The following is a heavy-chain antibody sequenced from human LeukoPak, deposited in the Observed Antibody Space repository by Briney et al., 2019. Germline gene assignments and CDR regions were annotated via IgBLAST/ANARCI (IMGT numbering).Heavy chain of an antibody. J-gene: IGHJ4*02. V-gene: IGHV4-59*08. CDR3: ARHDTGFCSGGSCPYYFDS. CDR1: GGSIRSYY. CDR2: IYYSGSA. Sequence: SETLSLACIVSGGSIRSYYWSWIRQPPGKGLEWIGYIYYSGSARYNPSLESRVTVSVDTSKNQFSLKLSSVTAADTAVYYCARHDTGFCSGGSCPYYFDSWGQGTLVTVSS. D-gene: IGHD2-15*01.